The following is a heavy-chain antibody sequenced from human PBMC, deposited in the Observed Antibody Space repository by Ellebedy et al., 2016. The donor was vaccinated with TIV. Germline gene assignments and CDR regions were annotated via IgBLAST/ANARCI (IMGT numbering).Heavy chain of an antibody. D-gene: IGHD4-11*01. CDR2: IIPILGIA. CDR1: GGTFSSYA. J-gene: IGHJ4*02. V-gene: IGHV1-69*04. Sequence: SVKVSCXASGGTFSSYAISWVRQAPGQGLEWMGRIIPILGIANYAQKFQGRVTITADESTSTAYMELSSLRSEDTAVYYCARVSVTCFDYWGQGTLVTVSS. CDR3: ARVSVTCFDY.